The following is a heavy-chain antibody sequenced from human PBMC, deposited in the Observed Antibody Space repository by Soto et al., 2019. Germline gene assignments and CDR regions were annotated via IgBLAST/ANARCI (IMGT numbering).Heavy chain of an antibody. J-gene: IGHJ4*02. V-gene: IGHV1-69*02. D-gene: IGHD2-15*01. Sequence: QVQLVQSGAEVKKPGSSVKVSCKASGGTFSSYTISWVRQAPGQGLEWMGRIIPILGIANYAQKFQGRVTITADKSTSTAYMELSSLRSEDTAVYYCGVYCSGGSCYSGGFDYWGQGTLVTVSS. CDR1: GGTFSSYT. CDR2: IIPILGIA. CDR3: GVYCSGGSCYSGGFDY.